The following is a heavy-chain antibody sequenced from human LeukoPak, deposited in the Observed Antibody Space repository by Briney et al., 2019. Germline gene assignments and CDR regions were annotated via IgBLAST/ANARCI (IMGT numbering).Heavy chain of an antibody. D-gene: IGHD3-3*01. CDR1: GFTFSNAW. Sequence: GGSLRLSCAASGFTFSNAWMSWVRQAPGKGLEWVGFIRSKAYGGTTEYAASVKGRFTISRDDSKSIAYLQMNSLKTEDTAVYYCTRERGYYDFRSGYYTATDYWDQGTLVTVSS. J-gene: IGHJ4*02. V-gene: IGHV3-49*04. CDR2: IRSKAYGGTT. CDR3: TRERGYYDFRSGYYTATDY.